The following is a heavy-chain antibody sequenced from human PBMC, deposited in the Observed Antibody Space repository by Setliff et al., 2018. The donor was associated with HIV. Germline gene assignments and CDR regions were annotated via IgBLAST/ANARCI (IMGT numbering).Heavy chain of an antibody. CDR1: GYTFTNFA. J-gene: IGHJ4*02. CDR3: ARAMHRGPPDFDH. Sequence: VASVKVSCKTSGYTFTNFAMHWVRQAPGQSLEWVGWINDDNGNTRYSQKFQDRVTITRDTSASTVYMELNSLRSEDTAFYYCARAMHRGPPDFDHWGQGTLVTVSS. V-gene: IGHV1-3*01. CDR2: INDDNGNT.